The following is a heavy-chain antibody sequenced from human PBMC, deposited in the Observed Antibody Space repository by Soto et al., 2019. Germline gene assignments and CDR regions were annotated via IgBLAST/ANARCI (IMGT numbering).Heavy chain of an antibody. CDR3: ASVRGYSNGRFDH. CDR2: ISGGSNYI. V-gene: IGHV3-21*01. CDR1: GFTFNTYT. J-gene: IGHJ4*02. D-gene: IGHD5-18*01. Sequence: EVQLVESGGGLVKPGGSLRLSCAASGFTFNTYTMHWVRQAPGKGLEWVSSISGGSNYIYYADSVKGRFTISRDNAKNSLYLQMNSLRAEDTAVYYCASVRGYSNGRFDHWGQGALVTVSS.